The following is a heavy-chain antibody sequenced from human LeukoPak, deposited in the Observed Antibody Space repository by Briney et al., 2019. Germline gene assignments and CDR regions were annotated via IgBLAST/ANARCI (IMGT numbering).Heavy chain of an antibody. CDR1: GYTFTSYA. V-gene: IGHV7-4-1*02. J-gene: IGHJ5*02. D-gene: IGHD3-10*01. Sequence: ASVKVSCKASGYTFTSYAMNWVRQAPGQGLEWMGWIDTNTGNPTYAQGFTGRFVFSLDTSVSTAYLQISSLKAEDTAVYYCARTETDGSGSYYWFDPWGQGTLVTVSS. CDR2: IDTNTGNP. CDR3: ARTETDGSGSYYWFDP.